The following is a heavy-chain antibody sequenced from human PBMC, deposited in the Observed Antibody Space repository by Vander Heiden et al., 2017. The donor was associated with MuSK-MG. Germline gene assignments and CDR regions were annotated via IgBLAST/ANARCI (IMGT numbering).Heavy chain of an antibody. V-gene: IGHV3-53*02. CDR3: AGQGTIGGPFDY. CDR2: IDTGGST. Sequence: EVQLVETGGGLNQPGGSLRPPCSVSGFRVSSNYMTGVRQAPGKGLEWVSVIDTGGSTYYADSVKGRFTISRDNSKNTLYLQMNSLRAEDTAVYYCAGQGTIGGPFDYWGQGTLVTVSS. D-gene: IGHD1-26*01. CDR1: GFRVSSNY. J-gene: IGHJ4*02.